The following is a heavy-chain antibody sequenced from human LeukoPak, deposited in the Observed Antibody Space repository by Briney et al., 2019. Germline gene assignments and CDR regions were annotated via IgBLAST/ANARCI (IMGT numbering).Heavy chain of an antibody. CDR1: GGSISSGSYY. Sequence: TSETLSLTCTVSGGSISSGSYYWSWIRQPAGKGLEWIGRIYTSGSTNYNPSLKSRVTISVDTSKNQFSLKLSSVTAADTAVYYCARVIPYYDYVWGSYRHQGIGFDYWGQGTLVTVSS. CDR3: ARVIPYYDYVWGSYRHQGIGFDY. J-gene: IGHJ4*02. V-gene: IGHV4-61*02. D-gene: IGHD3-16*02. CDR2: IYTSGST.